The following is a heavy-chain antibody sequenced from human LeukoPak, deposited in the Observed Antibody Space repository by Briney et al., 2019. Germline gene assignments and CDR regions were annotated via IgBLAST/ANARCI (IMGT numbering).Heavy chain of an antibody. D-gene: IGHD3-22*01. J-gene: IGHJ4*02. V-gene: IGHV3-9*01. CDR1: GFTFDDYA. CDR3: AILTVVNNIGIDH. Sequence: GGSLRLSCAASGFTFDDYAMHWVRQAPGKGLEWVSGISWNSGSIGYADSVKGRFTISRDNAKNSLYLQMNSLRADDTAVYYCAILTVVNNIGIDHWGQGTLVTVSS. CDR2: ISWNSGSI.